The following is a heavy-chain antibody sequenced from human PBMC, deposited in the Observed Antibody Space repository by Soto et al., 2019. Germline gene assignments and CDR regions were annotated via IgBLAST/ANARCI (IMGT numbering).Heavy chain of an antibody. D-gene: IGHD2-2*01. V-gene: IGHV3-74*01. J-gene: IGHJ4*02. CDR1: DFTFSNAW. CDR2: ISADGSNT. Sequence: PGGSLRLSCAASDFTFSNAWINWVRQAPGKGLVWVSRISADGSNTNYADSVKGRFTISRDNAKNTLFLQMNSLRAEDTAVYYCARRTAAYNWADYWGQGTLVTVSS. CDR3: ARRTAAYNWADY.